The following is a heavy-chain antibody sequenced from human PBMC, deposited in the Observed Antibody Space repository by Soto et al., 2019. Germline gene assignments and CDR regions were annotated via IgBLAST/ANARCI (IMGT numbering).Heavy chain of an antibody. CDR2: INAGNGNT. V-gene: IGHV1-3*01. CDR1: GYTFTSYA. D-gene: IGHD3-10*01. CDR3: ARAMVRGVIIRCGMDV. J-gene: IGHJ6*02. Sequence: ASVKVSCKASGYTFTSYAMHWVRQAPGQRLEWMGWINAGNGNTKYSQKFQGRVTITRDTSASTAYMELSSLRSEDTAVYYCARAMVRGVIIRCGMDVWGQGTTVTVSS.